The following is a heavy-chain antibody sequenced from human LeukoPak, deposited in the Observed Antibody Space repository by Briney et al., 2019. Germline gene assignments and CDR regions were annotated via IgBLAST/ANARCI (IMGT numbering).Heavy chain of an antibody. J-gene: IGHJ4*02. CDR3: VSQQVVPL. Sequence: ASVKVPCKASGYTFTVYYMHWVRQAPGQGFEWVGWLNPNNGGTNYAQKFQGRVTMARDTSISTAYMELSSLRSDDTAVYYCVSQQVVPLWGQGTLVTVSS. D-gene: IGHD6-13*01. CDR1: GYTFTVYY. V-gene: IGHV1-2*02. CDR2: LNPNNGGT.